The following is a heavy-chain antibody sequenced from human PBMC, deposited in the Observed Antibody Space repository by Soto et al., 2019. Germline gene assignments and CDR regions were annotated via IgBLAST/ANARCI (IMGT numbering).Heavy chain of an antibody. V-gene: IGHV3-23*01. D-gene: IGHD3-3*01. J-gene: IGHJ4*02. CDR3: AKDGGSGGEWLPVPFDY. Sequence: GGSLRLSCAASGFTFSSYAMSWVRQAPGKGLEWVSAISGSGGSTYYADSVKGRFTISRDNSKNTLYLQMNSLRAEDTAVYYCAKDGGSGGEWLPVPFDYWGQGTLVTVSS. CDR1: GFTFSSYA. CDR2: ISGSGGST.